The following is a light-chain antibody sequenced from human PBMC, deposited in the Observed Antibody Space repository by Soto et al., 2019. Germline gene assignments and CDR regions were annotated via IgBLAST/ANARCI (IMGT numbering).Light chain of an antibody. CDR3: SSYTSTTSRL. Sequence: QSALTQPASVSGSPGQSITISCTGTSSDVGGYDYVSWYQQHPGKAPKLIIYEVSSRRSGVSSRFSGSKSGNTASLTISGLQAEDEADYYCSSYTSTTSRLFGTGTKLTVL. J-gene: IGLJ1*01. V-gene: IGLV2-14*01. CDR1: SSDVGGYDY. CDR2: EVS.